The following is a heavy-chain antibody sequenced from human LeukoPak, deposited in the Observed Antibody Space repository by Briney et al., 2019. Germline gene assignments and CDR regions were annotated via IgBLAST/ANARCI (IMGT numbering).Heavy chain of an antibody. Sequence: GGSLRFSCAASGFSFSSYAMTWVRQAPGKGLEWVSVISGSGDSTYYADSVKGRFTISRDNSKNTLYLQMNSLRAEDTAVYYCTKSVFSGSGWYDYWGQGTLVTGSS. CDR2: ISGSGDST. V-gene: IGHV3-23*01. J-gene: IGHJ4*02. CDR1: GFSFSSYA. CDR3: TKSVFSGSGWYDY. D-gene: IGHD6-19*01.